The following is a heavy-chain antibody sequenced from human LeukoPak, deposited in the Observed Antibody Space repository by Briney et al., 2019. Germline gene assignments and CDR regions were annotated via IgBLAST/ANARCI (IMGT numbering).Heavy chain of an antibody. Sequence: ASVKVSCKASGLTFSNYGITWVRQAPGQGLEWVGWISAYDGNTNYAQKLQGRVTMTTDTSTSTAYMELRSLRSDDTAVYYCARDHHDAFGIWGQGTMVTVSS. CDR3: ARDHHDAFGI. V-gene: IGHV1-18*01. CDR2: ISAYDGNT. J-gene: IGHJ3*02. CDR1: GLTFSNYG.